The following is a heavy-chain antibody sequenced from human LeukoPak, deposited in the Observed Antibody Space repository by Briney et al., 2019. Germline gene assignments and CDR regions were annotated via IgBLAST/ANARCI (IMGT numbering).Heavy chain of an antibody. Sequence: PGGSLRLSCAASGFTFSSYGMHWVRQAPGKGLEWVANIKQDGTEKYYMDSVKGRFSISRDNAKNSLYLQMNALRAEDTAVYYCARDVRPDYWGQGTLVTVST. V-gene: IGHV3-7*01. CDR2: IKQDGTEK. CDR3: ARDVRPDY. D-gene: IGHD6-6*01. J-gene: IGHJ4*02. CDR1: GFTFSSYG.